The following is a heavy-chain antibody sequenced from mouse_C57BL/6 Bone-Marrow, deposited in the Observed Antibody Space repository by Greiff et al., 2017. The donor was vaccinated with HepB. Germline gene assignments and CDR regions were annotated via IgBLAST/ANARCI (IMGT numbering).Heavy chain of an antibody. CDR3: AREPDGYYPFNY. Sequence: QVQLQQPGAELVKPGASVKLSCKASGYTFTSHWMHWVKQRPGQGLEWIGMIHPNSGSTNYNEKFKSKATLTVDKSSSTAYMQLSSLTSEDSAVYYCAREPDGYYPFNYWGQGTTLTVSS. V-gene: IGHV1-64*01. CDR2: IHPNSGST. J-gene: IGHJ2*01. D-gene: IGHD2-3*01. CDR1: GYTFTSHW.